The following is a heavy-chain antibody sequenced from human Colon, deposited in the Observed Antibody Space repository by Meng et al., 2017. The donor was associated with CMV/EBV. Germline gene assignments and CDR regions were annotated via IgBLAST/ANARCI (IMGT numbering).Heavy chain of an antibody. Sequence: EVSLVELGGGRGKPGGYLRLSWSASGFTGSSYSMNWVRQSPGKGLEWVSSNSTTVSYVYYADSVKGRFTISRDNAKNSLYLQMDSLRAEDTAVYYCAREPGTYGYFDFWGQGTLVTVSS. CDR1: GFTGSSYS. CDR2: NSTTVSYV. D-gene: IGHD3-10*01. V-gene: IGHV3-21*01. CDR3: AREPGTYGYFDF. J-gene: IGHJ4*02.